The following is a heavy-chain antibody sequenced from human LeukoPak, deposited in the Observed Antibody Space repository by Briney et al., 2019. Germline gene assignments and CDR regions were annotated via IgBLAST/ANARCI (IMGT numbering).Heavy chain of an antibody. CDR3: ARADCSSTSCYGLDV. Sequence: SETLSLTCTVSGGSISSGGYYWSWIRQHPGKGLEWIGYIYYSGSTNYNPSLKSRVTISVDTSKNQFSLKLSSVTAADTAVYYCARADCSSTSCYGLDVWGQGTTVTVSS. D-gene: IGHD2-2*01. CDR1: GGSISSGGYY. V-gene: IGHV4-61*08. J-gene: IGHJ6*02. CDR2: IYYSGST.